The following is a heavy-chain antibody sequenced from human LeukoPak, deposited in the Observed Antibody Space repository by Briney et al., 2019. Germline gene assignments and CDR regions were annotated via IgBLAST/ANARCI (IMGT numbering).Heavy chain of an antibody. J-gene: IGHJ4*02. CDR3: AKVRWDHRELLLALDY. D-gene: IGHD1-26*01. CDR1: GFTFSSYG. Sequence: GRSLRLSCAASGFTFSSYGMHWVRQAPGKGLEWVAVISYDGSNKYYADSVKGRFTISRDNSKNTLYLQMNSLRAEDTAVYYCAKVRWDHRELLLALDYWGQGTLVTVSS. V-gene: IGHV3-30*18. CDR2: ISYDGSNK.